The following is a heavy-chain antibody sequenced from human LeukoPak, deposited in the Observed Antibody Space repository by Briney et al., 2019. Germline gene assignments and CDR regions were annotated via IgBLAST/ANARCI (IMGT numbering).Heavy chain of an antibody. J-gene: IGHJ4*02. V-gene: IGHV3-48*03. CDR1: GFTFSSYE. D-gene: IGHD5-24*01. CDR2: ISSSGSTI. CDR3: ARDKRDGYNYVKGDY. Sequence: GGSLRLSCAASGFTFSSYEMNWVRQAPGKGLEWVSYISSSGSTIYYADSVKGRFTSSRDNAKNSLSLQMNSLRAEDTAVYYCARDKRDGYNYVKGDYWGQGTLVTVSS.